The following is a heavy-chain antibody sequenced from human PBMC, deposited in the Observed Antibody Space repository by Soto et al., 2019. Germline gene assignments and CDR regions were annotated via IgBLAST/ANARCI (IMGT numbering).Heavy chain of an antibody. D-gene: IGHD6-19*01. Sequence: ASVKVSCKASGYTFTSYAMHWVRQAPGQRLEWMGWINAGNGNTKYSQKFQGRVTITRDTSASTAYMELSSLRSEDTAVYYCANLAVDGMEFDYWGQGTLVTVSS. CDR3: ANLAVDGMEFDY. CDR2: INAGNGNT. V-gene: IGHV1-3*01. CDR1: GYTFTSYA. J-gene: IGHJ4*02.